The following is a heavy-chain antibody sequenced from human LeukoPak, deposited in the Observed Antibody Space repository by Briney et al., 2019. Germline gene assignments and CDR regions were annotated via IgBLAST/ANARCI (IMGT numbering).Heavy chain of an antibody. CDR3: AREEYYYGSGSYGPNDY. CDR1: GFTFSSYW. J-gene: IGHJ4*02. D-gene: IGHD3-10*01. Sequence: PGGSLRLSCAASGFTFSSYWMSWVRQAPGKGLEWVANIKQDGSEKYYVDSVKGRFTISRDNAKNSLYLQMNSLRAEDTAVYCCAREEYYYGSGSYGPNDYWGQGTLVTVSS. CDR2: IKQDGSEK. V-gene: IGHV3-7*01.